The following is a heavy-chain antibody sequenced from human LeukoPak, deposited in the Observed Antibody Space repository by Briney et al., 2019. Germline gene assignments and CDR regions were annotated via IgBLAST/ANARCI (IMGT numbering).Heavy chain of an antibody. Sequence: SETLSLTCTVSGGSISSYYWSWIRQPAGKGLEWIGRLYTRGSTNYNPSLKSRVTMSVDTSKNQFSLKLSSVTAADTAVYYCARDGQYCSGGSCYHSNWFDPWGQGTLVTVSS. CDR3: ARDGQYCSGGSCYHSNWFDP. CDR1: GGSISSYY. CDR2: LYTRGST. D-gene: IGHD2-15*01. V-gene: IGHV4-4*07. J-gene: IGHJ5*02.